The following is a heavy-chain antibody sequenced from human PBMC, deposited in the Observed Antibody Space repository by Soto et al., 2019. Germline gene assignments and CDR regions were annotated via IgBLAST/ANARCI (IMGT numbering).Heavy chain of an antibody. D-gene: IGHD6-19*01. CDR2: ISGGGGNT. V-gene: IGHV3-23*01. CDR1: GFAFSDYS. J-gene: IGHJ4*02. Sequence: DVQLLESGGGVVQSGGSLRLSCSASGFAFSDYSMHWVRQAPGKGPEWVSAISGGGGNTYYAGSVNGRFTISRDNSRNTLYLQMHSLIDDDTALYYCAKETYGSGWTLDSWGQGTRATVSS. CDR3: AKETYGSGWTLDS.